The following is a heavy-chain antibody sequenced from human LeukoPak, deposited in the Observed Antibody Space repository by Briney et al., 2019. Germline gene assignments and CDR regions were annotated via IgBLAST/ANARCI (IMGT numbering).Heavy chain of an antibody. CDR2: IYTSGST. CDR1: GGSISSYY. J-gene: IGHJ4*02. Sequence: SETLSLTCTVSGGSISSYYWSWIRQPAGKGLEWIGRIYTSGSTNYNPSLKSRVTMSVDTSKNQFSLKLSSVTAADTAVYYCARDTYYYDSSGYYRFDYWGQGTLVTVSS. CDR3: ARDTYYYDSSGYYRFDY. D-gene: IGHD3-22*01. V-gene: IGHV4-4*07.